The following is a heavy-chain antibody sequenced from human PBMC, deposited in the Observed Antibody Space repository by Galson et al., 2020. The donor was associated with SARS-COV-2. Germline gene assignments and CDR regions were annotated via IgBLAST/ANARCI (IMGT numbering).Heavy chain of an antibody. D-gene: IGHD3-9*01. CDR3: ARQRVTTIFLLTVPEWFFDL. V-gene: IGHV4-38-2*01. CDR1: VVSISTTNS. Sequence: SQTLSPTCAVSVVSISTTNSGSWIRNAPGKGLDGIGSVYPSGSTYFNPSLKIRVTISLDTSKNQFSLRLTSVTAAATALYYCARQRVTTIFLLTVPEWFFDLWGRGTLVTVSS. J-gene: IGHJ2*01. CDR2: VYPSGST.